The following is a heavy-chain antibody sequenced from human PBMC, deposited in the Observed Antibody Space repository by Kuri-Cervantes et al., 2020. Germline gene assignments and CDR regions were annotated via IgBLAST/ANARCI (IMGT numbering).Heavy chain of an antibody. CDR1: GFTFSGSA. CDR2: ISANGGGT. D-gene: IGHD2-21*01. V-gene: IGHV3-23*01. Sequence: GGSLRLSCAASGFTFSGSAMSWVRQAPGKGLGWVSLISANGGGTYYADSVKGRFTISRDNSKNTVFLQMDSLRVDDTAVYYCARDRTYSFDYWGQGTLVTVSS. J-gene: IGHJ4*02. CDR3: ARDRTYSFDY.